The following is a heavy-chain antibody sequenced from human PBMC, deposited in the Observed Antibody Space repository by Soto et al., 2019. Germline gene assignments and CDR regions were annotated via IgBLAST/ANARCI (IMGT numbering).Heavy chain of an antibody. Sequence: ASVKVSCKASGYTFTGYYMHWVRQAPGQGLEWMGWINPNSGGTNYAQKFQGWVTMTRDTSISTAYMELSRLRSDDTAGYYCARGGIVVVPAPHLFDYWGQGTLVTVSS. CDR1: GYTFTGYY. CDR3: ARGGIVVVPAPHLFDY. D-gene: IGHD2-2*01. CDR2: INPNSGGT. J-gene: IGHJ4*02. V-gene: IGHV1-2*04.